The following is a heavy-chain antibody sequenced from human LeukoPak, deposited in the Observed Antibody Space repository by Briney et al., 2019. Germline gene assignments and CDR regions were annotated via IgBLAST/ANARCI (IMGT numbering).Heavy chain of an antibody. V-gene: IGHV1-2*06. D-gene: IGHD2-2*01. J-gene: IGHJ4*02. Sequence: GASVKVSCKASGYTFTGYYMHWVRQAPGQGLEWMGRINPNSGGTNYAQKFQGRVTMTRDTSISTAYMELSRLRSDDTAVYYCARDLVVPAAYFDYWGQGTLVTVSS. CDR1: GYTFTGYY. CDR3: ARDLVVPAAYFDY. CDR2: INPNSGGT.